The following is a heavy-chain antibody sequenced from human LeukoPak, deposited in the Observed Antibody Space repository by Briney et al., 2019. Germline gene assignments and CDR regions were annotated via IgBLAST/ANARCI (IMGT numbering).Heavy chain of an antibody. J-gene: IGHJ6*04. CDR1: GGTFSSYA. V-gene: IGHV1-69*13. CDR3: ASSNEPAATDYYYYGMDV. CDR2: IIPIFGTA. D-gene: IGHD2-2*01. Sequence: SVKVSCKASGGTFSSYAISWVRQAPGQGLEWMGGIIPIFGTANYAQKFQGRVTITADESTSTAYMELSSLRSEDTAVYYCASSNEPAATDYYYYGMDVWGKGTTVPSPQ.